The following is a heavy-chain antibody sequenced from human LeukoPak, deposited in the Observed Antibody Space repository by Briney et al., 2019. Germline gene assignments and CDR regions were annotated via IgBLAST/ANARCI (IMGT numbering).Heavy chain of an antibody. CDR1: GGSISSYY. J-gene: IGHJ6*02. D-gene: IGHD2-2*01. Sequence: PSETLSLTCTVSGGSISSYYWSWIRQPPGKGLEWIGYIYYSGSTNYNPSLKSRVTISVDTSKNQFSLKLSSVTAADTAVYYCARGEVVPAAIQHYYYYYGMDVWGQGTTVTVSS. CDR2: IYYSGST. V-gene: IGHV4-59*01. CDR3: ARGEVVPAAIQHYYYYYGMDV.